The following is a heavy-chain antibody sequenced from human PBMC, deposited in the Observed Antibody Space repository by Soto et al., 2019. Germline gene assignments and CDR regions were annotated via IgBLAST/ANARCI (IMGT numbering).Heavy chain of an antibody. V-gene: IGHV1-18*01. J-gene: IGHJ4*02. CDR1: GYTFTSYG. CDR2: ISAYNDNT. CDR3: ARDGYSGYDYADY. D-gene: IGHD5-12*01. Sequence: VKVSCKASGYTFTSYGISWVRQAPGQGLEWMGWISAYNDNTNYAQRLQGRVTMTTDTSTSTAYMELRSLRSDYTAVYYCARDGYSGYDYADYWGQGTLVTVSS.